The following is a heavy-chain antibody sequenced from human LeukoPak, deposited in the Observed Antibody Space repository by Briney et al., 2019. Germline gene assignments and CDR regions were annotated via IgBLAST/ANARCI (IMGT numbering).Heavy chain of an antibody. CDR3: ARDRSPDYYYYYMDV. CDR2: MNPNSGNT. D-gene: IGHD1-26*01. Sequence: GASVKVSCKASGYTFTSYDINWVRQATGQGPEWMGWMNPNSGNTGYAQKFQGRVTITRNTSISTAYMELSSLRSEDTAVYYCARDRSPDYYYYYMDVWGKGTTVTVSS. CDR1: GYTFTSYD. V-gene: IGHV1-8*01. J-gene: IGHJ6*03.